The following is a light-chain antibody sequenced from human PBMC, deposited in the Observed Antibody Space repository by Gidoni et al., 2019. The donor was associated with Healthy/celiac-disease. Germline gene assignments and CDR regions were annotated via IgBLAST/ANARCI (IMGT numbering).Light chain of an antibody. CDR2: KAS. V-gene: IGKV1-5*03. CDR1: QSISSR. J-gene: IGKJ1*01. Sequence: DIQLTQSPSTLSASVGDRVTITCRPRQSISSRLAWYQQKPGKAPKLLIYKASSLDRWFPSRFIGSGSWTEFTLPISSLQPDDFATYYCQQYKSYPWTFGQGTKVEIK. CDR3: QQYKSYPWT.